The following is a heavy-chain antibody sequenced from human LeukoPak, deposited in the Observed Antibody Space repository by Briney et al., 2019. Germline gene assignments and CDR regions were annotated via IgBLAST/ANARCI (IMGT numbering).Heavy chain of an antibody. CDR2: IYASGST. CDR3: ARRRTYDLLTRGGHRAFDY. V-gene: IGHV4-4*07. Sequence: SESLSLTCTVSGGSISSYYWSWIRQPAGWGLEWIGRIYASGSTNYNPSLKSRVTISVDTSKNQFSLKLSSVTAADTAVYYCARRRTYDLLTRGGHRAFDYWGQGTLVTVSS. D-gene: IGHD3-9*01. CDR1: GGSISSYY. J-gene: IGHJ4*02.